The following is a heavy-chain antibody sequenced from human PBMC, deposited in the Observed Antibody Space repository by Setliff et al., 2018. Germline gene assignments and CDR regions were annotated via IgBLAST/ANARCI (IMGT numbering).Heavy chain of an antibody. J-gene: IGHJ4*02. D-gene: IGHD2-21*01. Sequence: GASVKVSCKASGGTFSSHGISWVRQAPGQGLEWMGGILPGIDIPKYAQKFQGRVTMTTDTSTRTAYMEVTSLRSDDTAVYYCATEKFPGDWGDYWGQGTLVTVS. CDR1: GGTFSSHG. V-gene: IGHV1-69*10. CDR2: ILPGIDIP. CDR3: ATEKFPGDWGDY.